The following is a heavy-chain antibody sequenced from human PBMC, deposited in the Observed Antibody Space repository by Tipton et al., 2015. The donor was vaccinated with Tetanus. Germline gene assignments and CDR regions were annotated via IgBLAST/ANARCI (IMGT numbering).Heavy chain of an antibody. J-gene: IGHJ4*02. D-gene: IGHD6-13*01. CDR2: MNPNTGHA. Sequence: QLVQSGAEVKKPGASVKVSCKASGYTFTSYGLNWVRQAAGRGFEWLGYMNPNTGHAGYAQKFQGRVTMTSNISITTAYMELRNLRSDDTAVYYCARGNRGSSWYLWGQGSLVTVSS. CDR1: GYTFTSYG. CDR3: ARGNRGSSWYL. V-gene: IGHV1-8*01.